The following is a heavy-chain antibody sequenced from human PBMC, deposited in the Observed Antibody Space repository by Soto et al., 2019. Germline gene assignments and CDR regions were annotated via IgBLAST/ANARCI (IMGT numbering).Heavy chain of an antibody. V-gene: IGHV1-69*12. J-gene: IGHJ4*02. CDR2: IIPIFGTA. Sequence: QVQLVQSGAEVKTPGSSVKVSCKASGGTFSSYAISWVRQAPGQGLEWMGGIIPIFGTANYAQKFQGRVTITADESTTTAYMELSSLRSEDTAVYYCASWVPLRSTGSFDSWGQGTLVAVSS. D-gene: IGHD3-10*01. CDR3: ASWVPLRSTGSFDS. CDR1: GGTFSSYA.